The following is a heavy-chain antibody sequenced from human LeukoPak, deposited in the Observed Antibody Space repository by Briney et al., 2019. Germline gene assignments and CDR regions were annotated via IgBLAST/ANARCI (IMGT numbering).Heavy chain of an antibody. J-gene: IGHJ4*02. D-gene: IGHD5-18*01. CDR3: AKDRGYSYGQFDY. CDR1: GFTFSSYG. V-gene: IGHV3-30*18. Sequence: GGSLRLSCAASGFTFSSYGMHWVRQAPGKGLEWVAVISYDGSNKYYADSVKGRFTISRDNSKNTLYLQMNSLRAEDTAVYYCAKDRGYSYGQFDYWGQGTPVTVSS. CDR2: ISYDGSNK.